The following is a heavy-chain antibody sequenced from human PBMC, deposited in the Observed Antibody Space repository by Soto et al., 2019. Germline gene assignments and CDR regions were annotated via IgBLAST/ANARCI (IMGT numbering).Heavy chain of an antibody. V-gene: IGHV3-30*18. CDR3: AKDLLNPTYYYDSSGYYYPKYYYYGMDV. Sequence: GGSLILSCAASGFTFGSYGMHWVRQAPGKGLEWVAVISYDGSNKYYADSVKGRFTISRDNSKNTLYLQMNSLRAEDTAVYYCAKDLLNPTYYYDSSGYYYPKYYYYGMDVWGQGTTVTVSS. CDR1: GFTFGSYG. D-gene: IGHD3-22*01. CDR2: ISYDGSNK. J-gene: IGHJ6*02.